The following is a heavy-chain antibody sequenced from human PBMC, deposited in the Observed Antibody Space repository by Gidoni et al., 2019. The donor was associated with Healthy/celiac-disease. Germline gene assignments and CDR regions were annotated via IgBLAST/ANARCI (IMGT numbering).Heavy chain of an antibody. CDR3: AGGYDYGYGH. CDR1: GGSISSYY. D-gene: IGHD5-18*01. V-gene: IGHV4-59*01. J-gene: IGHJ4*02. CDR2: IYYSGST. Sequence: QLQESGPGLVKPSETLSLTCTVSGGSISSYYWSWIRQPPGKGLVWIGYIYYSGSTNYHPSLKSRVTISVDTSKNQFSLKLSSVTAADTAVYYCAGGYDYGYGHWGQGTLVTVSS.